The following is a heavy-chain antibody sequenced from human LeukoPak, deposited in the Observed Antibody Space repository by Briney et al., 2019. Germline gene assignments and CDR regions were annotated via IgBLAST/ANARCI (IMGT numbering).Heavy chain of an antibody. D-gene: IGHD1-26*01. CDR3: ARDYEEGATYEY. CDR1: GFTFSSYA. CDR2: IKQDGSEK. Sequence: PGGSLRPSCAASGFTFSSYAMSWVRQAPGKGLEWVANIKQDGSEKYYVDSVKGRFTISRDNAKNSLYLQMNSLRAEDTAVYYCARDYEEGATYEYWGQGTLVTVSS. J-gene: IGHJ4*02. V-gene: IGHV3-7*01.